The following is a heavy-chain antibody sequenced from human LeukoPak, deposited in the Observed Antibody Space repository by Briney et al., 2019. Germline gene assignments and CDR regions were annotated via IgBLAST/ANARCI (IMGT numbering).Heavy chain of an antibody. D-gene: IGHD2-21*01. CDR2: VIPILGIA. CDR1: GGTFSSYA. CDR3: AGSVVVVGTSAFDI. V-gene: IGHV1-69*04. Sequence: SVKVSCKASGGTFSSYAISWVRQAPGQGLEWMGRVIPILGIANYAQKFQGRVTITADKSTSTAHMELSGLRSEDTAVYYCAGSVVVVGTSAFDIWGQGTMVTDSS. J-gene: IGHJ3*02.